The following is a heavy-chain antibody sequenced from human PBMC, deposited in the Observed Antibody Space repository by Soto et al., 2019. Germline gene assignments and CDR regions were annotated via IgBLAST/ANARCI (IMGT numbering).Heavy chain of an antibody. CDR2: LSGSGYST. CDR1: GFTFSSYA. CDR3: GTTVTMYYYFDY. Sequence: GGSLRLSCAASGFTFSSYAMSWVRQAPGKGLEWVSTLSGSGYSTYYADSVKGRFTISRDNSKNTLYLQMNSLRAEDTAVYYCGTTVTMYYYFDYWGQGT. V-gene: IGHV3-23*01. D-gene: IGHD4-17*01. J-gene: IGHJ4*02.